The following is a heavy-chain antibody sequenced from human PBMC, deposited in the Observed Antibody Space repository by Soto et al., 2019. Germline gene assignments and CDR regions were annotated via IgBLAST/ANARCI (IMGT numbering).Heavy chain of an antibody. D-gene: IGHD3-10*01. CDR2: LVPVFGTA. CDR1: GGTFSSLA. V-gene: IGHV1-69*06. CDR3: ARSPGVFDY. Sequence: QVQLVQSGAEVKKPGSSVKVSCKASGGTFSSLAISWVRQAPGQGLEWMGGLVPVFGTANYAQKFQGRVTITADTSTSTSYMELGSLRSEGTAVYYCARSPGVFDYWGQGTLVTVSS. J-gene: IGHJ4*02.